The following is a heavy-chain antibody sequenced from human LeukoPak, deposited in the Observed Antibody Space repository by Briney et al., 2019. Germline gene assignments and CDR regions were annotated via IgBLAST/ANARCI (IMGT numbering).Heavy chain of an antibody. CDR3: AREAAYCSGGSCYDY. V-gene: IGHV3-7*01. D-gene: IGHD2-15*01. CDR1: GFTFDDYT. J-gene: IGHJ4*02. Sequence: GGSLRLSCAASGFTFDDYTMSWVRQAPGKGLEWVANIKQDGSEKYYVDSVKGRFTISRDNAKNSLYLQMNSLRAEDTAVYYCAREAAYCSGGSCYDYWGQGTLVTVSS. CDR2: IKQDGSEK.